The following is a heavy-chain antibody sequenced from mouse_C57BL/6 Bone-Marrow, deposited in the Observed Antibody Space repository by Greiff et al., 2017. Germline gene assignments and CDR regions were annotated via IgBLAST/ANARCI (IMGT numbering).Heavy chain of an antibody. Sequence: QVQLQQSGAELVKPGASVKISCKASGYAFSSYWMNWVKQRPGKGLEWIGQIYPGDGDTNYNGKFKGKATLTADKSSSTAYMQLSSLTSEDSAVYVCARGGNYYENFDYWGQGTTLTVSS. CDR1: GYAFSSYW. V-gene: IGHV1-80*01. CDR3: ARGGNYYENFDY. D-gene: IGHD2-4*01. CDR2: IYPGDGDT. J-gene: IGHJ2*01.